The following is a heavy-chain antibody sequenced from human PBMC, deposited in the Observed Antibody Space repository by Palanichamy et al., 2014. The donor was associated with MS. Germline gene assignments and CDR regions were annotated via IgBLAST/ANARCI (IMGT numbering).Heavy chain of an antibody. Sequence: QVQLQESGPGLVKPSETLSLTCTVSGGSISNKYWSWIRQPAGKGLEWIGRISASGSTNYNPSLKSRVTMSIDTSKNQFSLKLDSVTAADTAVFYCARDDTTSLDYWGQGTPVTVS. CDR3: ARDDTTSLDY. D-gene: IGHD4-17*01. J-gene: IGHJ4*02. CDR1: GGSISNKY. CDR2: ISASGST. V-gene: IGHV4-4*07.